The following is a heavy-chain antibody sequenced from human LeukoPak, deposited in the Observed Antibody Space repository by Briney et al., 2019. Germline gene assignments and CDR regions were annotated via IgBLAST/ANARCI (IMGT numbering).Heavy chain of an antibody. J-gene: IGHJ4*02. D-gene: IGHD6-19*01. CDR3: ARLGKQWLFVYYFDY. V-gene: IGHV4-34*01. CDR1: GGSFSGYY. CDR2: INHSGST. Sequence: SETLSLTCAVYGGSFSGYYWSWIRQPPGKGLEWIGEINHSGSTNYNPSLKSRVTISVDTSKNQFSLKLSSVTAADTAVYHCARLGKQWLFVYYFDYWGQGTLVTVSS.